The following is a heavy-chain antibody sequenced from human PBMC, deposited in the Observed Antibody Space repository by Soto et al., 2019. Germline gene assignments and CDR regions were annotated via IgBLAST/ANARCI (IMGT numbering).Heavy chain of an antibody. J-gene: IGHJ5*02. D-gene: IGHD6-6*01. Sequence: GGSLRLSCAASGFTFSSYEMNWVRQAPGKGLEWVSYISSSGSTIYYADSVKGRFTISRDNAKNSLYLQMNSLRAEDTAVYYCARGLSLEYSSLYKWFDPWGQGTLVTVS. V-gene: IGHV3-48*03. CDR1: GFTFSSYE. CDR3: ARGLSLEYSSLYKWFDP. CDR2: ISSSGSTI.